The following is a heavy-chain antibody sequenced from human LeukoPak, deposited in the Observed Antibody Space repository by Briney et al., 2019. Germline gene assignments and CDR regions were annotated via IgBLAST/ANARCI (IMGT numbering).Heavy chain of an antibody. V-gene: IGHV3-23*01. Sequence: GGSLRLSCAASGFTFSSYAVSWVRQAPGKGLEWVSAISKSGDHTYYAASAKGRFTIYRDNSKNTQYLQMNSLRAGDTAVYFCATSWGPDTSAFRWGRDGMDVWGQGTTVIVS. CDR1: GFTFSSYA. CDR3: ATSWGPDTSAFRWGRDGMDV. CDR2: ISKSGDHT. D-gene: IGHD3-16*01. J-gene: IGHJ6*02.